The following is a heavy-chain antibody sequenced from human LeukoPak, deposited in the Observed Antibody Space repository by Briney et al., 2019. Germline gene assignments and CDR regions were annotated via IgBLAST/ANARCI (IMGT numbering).Heavy chain of an antibody. Sequence: AASVKVSCKASGGTFSSYAISWVRQAPGQGLEWMGRIIPIFGIANYAQKFQGRVTITADKSTSTAYMELSSLRSEDTAVYYCARGLATRPLPYAFDIWGQETMVTVSS. CDR1: GGTFSSYA. CDR3: ARGLATRPLPYAFDI. V-gene: IGHV1-69*04. CDR2: IIPIFGIA. J-gene: IGHJ3*02. D-gene: IGHD5-12*01.